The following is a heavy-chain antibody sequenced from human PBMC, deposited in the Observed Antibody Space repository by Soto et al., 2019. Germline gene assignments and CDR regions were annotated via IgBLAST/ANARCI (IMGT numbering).Heavy chain of an antibody. CDR1: GFTFSSYA. J-gene: IGHJ6*04. CDR2: ISYDGSNK. V-gene: IGHV3-30-3*01. CDR3: SRVMRGRKLSGMDV. D-gene: IGHD3-10*01. Sequence: GGSLRLSCAASGFTFSSYAMHWVRQAPGKGLEWVAVISYDGSNKYYADSVKGRFTISRDNSKNTLYLQMNSLRAEDTAVYYCSRVMRGRKLSGMDVRDTGTMVTVSS.